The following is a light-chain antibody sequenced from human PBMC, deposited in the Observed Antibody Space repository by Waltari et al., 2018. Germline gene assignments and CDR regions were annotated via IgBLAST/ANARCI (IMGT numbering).Light chain of an antibody. Sequence: EVVMTQSPGTLSLSPGETATLSCRASQSVDNSLAWYQQKIGQAPSLLIYGASNRAADIPDRFSASGYGTEFTLTIRSLQSEDFAVYYCQQYETWPRTFGQGTKLEI. V-gene: IGKV3D-15*01. CDR1: QSVDNS. CDR3: QQYETWPRT. CDR2: GAS. J-gene: IGKJ2*01.